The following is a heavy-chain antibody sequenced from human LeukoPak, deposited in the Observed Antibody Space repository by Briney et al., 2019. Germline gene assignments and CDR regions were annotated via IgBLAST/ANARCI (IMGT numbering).Heavy chain of an antibody. D-gene: IGHD6-13*01. J-gene: IGHJ6*03. CDR1: GYTFTSYG. Sequence: GAPVKVSCKASGYTFTSYGISWVRQAPGQGLEWMGWMNPNSGNTGYAQKFQGRVTITRNTSISTAYMELSSLRSEDTAVYYCARGPNVWGSSWYPMDYYYYMDVWGKGTTVTVSS. CDR2: MNPNSGNT. V-gene: IGHV1-8*03. CDR3: ARGPNVWGSSWYPMDYYYYMDV.